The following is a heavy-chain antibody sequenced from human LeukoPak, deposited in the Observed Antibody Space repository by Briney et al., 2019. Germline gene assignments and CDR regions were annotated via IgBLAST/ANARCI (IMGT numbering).Heavy chain of an antibody. CDR1: GGSISSGGYS. D-gene: IGHD3-10*01. CDR2: IYYSGST. CDR3: ARSILWFGELTYYFDY. J-gene: IGHJ4*02. Sequence: SETLSLTCTVSGGSISSGGYSWSWIRQPPGKGLEWIGYIYYSGSTYYNPSLKSRVTISVDTSKNQFSLKLSSVTAADTAVYYCARSILWFGELTYYFDYWGQGTLVTVSS. V-gene: IGHV4-30-2*05.